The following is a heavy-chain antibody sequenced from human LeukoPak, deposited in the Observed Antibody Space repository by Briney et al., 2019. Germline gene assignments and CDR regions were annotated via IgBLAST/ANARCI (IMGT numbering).Heavy chain of an antibody. Sequence: PSETPSLICTVSGGSISSYYWSWIRQPPGEGLEWIGYIYYSGSTNYNPSLKSRVTISVDTSKNQFSLKLSSVTAADTAVYYCARVSGSCSSTSCYGGLDYWGQGTLVTVSS. CDR1: GGSISSYY. CDR2: IYYSGST. CDR3: ARVSGSCSSTSCYGGLDY. D-gene: IGHD2-2*01. V-gene: IGHV4-59*01. J-gene: IGHJ4*02.